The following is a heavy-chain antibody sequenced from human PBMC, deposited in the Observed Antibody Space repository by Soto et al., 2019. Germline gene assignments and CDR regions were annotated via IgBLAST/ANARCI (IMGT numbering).Heavy chain of an antibody. CDR1: GGSISSGGYY. CDR3: ARAPLPPEIWGSGDWFDP. CDR2: IYYSGST. Sequence: SETLSLTCTVSGGSISSGGYYWSWIRQHPGKGLEWIGYIYYSGSTYYNPSLKSRVTISVDTSKNQFSLKLSSVTAADTAVYYCARAPLPPEIWGSGDWFDPWGQGTLVTVS. J-gene: IGHJ5*02. D-gene: IGHD3-16*01. V-gene: IGHV4-31*03.